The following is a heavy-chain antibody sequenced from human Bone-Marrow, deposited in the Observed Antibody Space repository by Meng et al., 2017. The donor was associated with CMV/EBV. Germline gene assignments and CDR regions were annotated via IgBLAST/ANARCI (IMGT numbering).Heavy chain of an antibody. CDR2: ISYDGSNK. CDR3: ARETYCSSTSCYIRSPYTIYYYGMDF. CDR1: GFTFSSYA. V-gene: IGHV3-30-3*01. Sequence: GGSLRLSCAASGFTFSSYAMHWVRQAPGKGLEWVAVISYDGSNKYYADSVKGRFTISRDNSKNTLYLQMNSLRAEDTAVYYCARETYCSSTSCYIRSPYTIYYYGMDFWGQGTTVTVSS. D-gene: IGHD2-2*02. J-gene: IGHJ6*02.